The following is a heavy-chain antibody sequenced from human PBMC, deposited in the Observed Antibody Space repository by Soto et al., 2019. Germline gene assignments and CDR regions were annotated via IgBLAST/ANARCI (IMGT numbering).Heavy chain of an antibody. V-gene: IGHV3-23*01. CDR2: ISVSGDST. D-gene: IGHD3-10*01. J-gene: IGHJ6*02. CDR3: AGEYYGSGIYYYGMDV. CDR1: GFTFSSYA. Sequence: EVQLLESGGGFVQPGGSLRLSCAASGFTFSSYAMNWVRQAPGKGLEWVSGISVSGDSTYYADSVKGRFTISRDTSKYTLFLQMSSRRAEDTAVYYCAGEYYGSGIYYYGMDVWGQGTTVTVSS.